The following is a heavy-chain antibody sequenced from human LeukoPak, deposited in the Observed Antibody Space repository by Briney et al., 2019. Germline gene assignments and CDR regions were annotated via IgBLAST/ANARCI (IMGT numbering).Heavy chain of an antibody. CDR3: ATVWGYSSPAEWRYFDY. D-gene: IGHD6-13*01. J-gene: IGHJ4*02. V-gene: IGHV1-2*02. Sequence: ASVTVSCKASGYTFTGFYLHWVRQAPGQGLEWMGRISPDTGATDYAQKFQGRVTMTRDTSISTAYMEVSRLRSDDTAVYYCATVWGYSSPAEWRYFDYWGQGTLVTVSS. CDR1: GYTFTGFY. CDR2: ISPDTGAT.